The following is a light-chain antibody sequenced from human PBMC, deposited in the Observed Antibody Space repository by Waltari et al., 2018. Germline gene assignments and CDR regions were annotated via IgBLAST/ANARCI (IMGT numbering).Light chain of an antibody. CDR1: QGVSTW. J-gene: IGKJ4*01. Sequence: DIQMTQSPSTVSASVGDRIVITCRASQGVSTWLAWYHQKPGRAPRLLIYAASNLETGVPLRFSGSASATEFLLTISSLQTDDLGTYYCQQANSFPLTFGGGTRVEIK. V-gene: IGKV1-12*01. CDR2: AAS. CDR3: QQANSFPLT.